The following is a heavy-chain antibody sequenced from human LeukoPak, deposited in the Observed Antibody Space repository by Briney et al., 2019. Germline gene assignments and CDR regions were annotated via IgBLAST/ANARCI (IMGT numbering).Heavy chain of an antibody. CDR1: GFTFSDYY. V-gene: IGHV3-11*01. CDR2: ISSSGSTI. Sequence: GGSLRLSCAASGFTFSDYYMSWIRQAPGKGLEWVSYISSSGSTIYYADSVKGRFTISRDNAKNSLYLQMNSLRAEDTAVYYCAICRYYGSGSSYFDYWGQGTLVTVSS. J-gene: IGHJ4*02. D-gene: IGHD3-10*01. CDR3: AICRYYGSGSSYFDY.